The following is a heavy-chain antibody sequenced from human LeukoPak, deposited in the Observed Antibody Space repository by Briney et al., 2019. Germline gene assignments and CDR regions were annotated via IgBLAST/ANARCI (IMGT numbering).Heavy chain of an antibody. CDR3: TKDSQGSYDGFWYGTYGMDV. V-gene: IGHV3-23*05. CDR2: ISDYP. D-gene: IGHD3-16*01. J-gene: IGHJ6*02. Sequence: PGGSLRLSCVASGFSFNTFALTWVRQAPGKGLEWVSTISDYPHYAGSVRGRFTISRDNSRKTVFLQMNSLTPEDAATYYCTKDSQGSYDGFWYGTYGMDVWGQGTTVTVSS. CDR1: GFSFNTFA.